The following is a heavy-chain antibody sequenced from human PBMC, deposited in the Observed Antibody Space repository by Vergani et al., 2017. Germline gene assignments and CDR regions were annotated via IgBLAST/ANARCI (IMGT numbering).Heavy chain of an antibody. CDR1: GYTFTSYG. J-gene: IGHJ3*02. CDR3: ARDLPAGGYNGKDYAFDI. CDR2: ISAYNGNT. Sequence: QVQLVQSGAEVKKPGASVKVSCKASGYTFTSYGISWVRQAPGQGLEWMGWISAYNGNTNYAQKLQGRVNMTTDTSTSTAYMALRSLRSDDTAVYYGARDLPAGGYNGKDYAFDIWGQGTMVTVSS. D-gene: IGHD5-24*01. V-gene: IGHV1-18*01.